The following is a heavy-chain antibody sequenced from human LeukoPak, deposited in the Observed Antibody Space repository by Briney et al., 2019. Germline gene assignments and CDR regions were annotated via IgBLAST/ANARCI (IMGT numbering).Heavy chain of an antibody. CDR1: GGTFSSYA. V-gene: IGHV1-69*13. CDR2: IIPIFGTA. CDR3: ARGSAIAAAATSHFDY. D-gene: IGHD6-13*01. J-gene: IGHJ4*02. Sequence: GASVKVSCKASGGTFSSYAISWVRQAPGQGLEWMGGIIPIFGTANYAQKFQGRVTITADESTSTAHMELSSLRSEDTAVYYCARGSAIAAAATSHFDYWGQGTLVTVSS.